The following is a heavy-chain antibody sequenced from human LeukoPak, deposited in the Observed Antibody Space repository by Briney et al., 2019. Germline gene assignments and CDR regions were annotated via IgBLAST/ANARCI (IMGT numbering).Heavy chain of an antibody. Sequence: GRSLRLSCAASGFTFSDYGMHWVRQAPGKGLVWVAVIWHDGSNKYYADSVQGRFTISRDSSKNTLYLQMNSLRAEDTAVYYCAKDGDAGTSYYFYYMDVWGKGTTVTVSS. CDR3: AKDGDAGTSYYFYYMDV. D-gene: IGHD7-27*01. J-gene: IGHJ6*03. V-gene: IGHV3-33*06. CDR1: GFTFSDYG. CDR2: IWHDGSNK.